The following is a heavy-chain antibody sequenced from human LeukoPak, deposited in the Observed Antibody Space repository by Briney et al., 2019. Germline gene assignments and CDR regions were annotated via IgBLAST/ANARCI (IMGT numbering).Heavy chain of an antibody. Sequence: ASVKVSCKASGYTFTSYVNWVRQATGQGLEWMGWMNPNSGNTGYAQKFQGRVTMTRNTSISTAYMELSSLRSEDTAVYYCARVPPVLRFLEWFPRFGPWGQGTLVTVSS. D-gene: IGHD3-3*01. CDR2: MNPNSGNT. CDR1: GYTFTSYV. CDR3: ARVPPVLRFLEWFPRFGP. J-gene: IGHJ5*02. V-gene: IGHV1-8*01.